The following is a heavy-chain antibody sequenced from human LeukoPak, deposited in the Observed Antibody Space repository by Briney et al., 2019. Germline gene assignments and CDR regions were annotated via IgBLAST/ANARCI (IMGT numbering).Heavy chain of an antibody. D-gene: IGHD1-26*01. CDR2: ISPDGSHK. CDR1: RFTFSVYA. Sequence: GRSLRLSCAASRFTFSVYAMHWVRHAPGKGLEWVAVISPDGSHKYYADSVRGRFTISRDNSKNTLYLQMNTLRVEDAAVYYCARDEEVGGSYYYYYGMDVWGQGTTVTVSS. CDR3: ARDEEVGGSYYYYYGMDV. V-gene: IGHV3-30*04. J-gene: IGHJ6*02.